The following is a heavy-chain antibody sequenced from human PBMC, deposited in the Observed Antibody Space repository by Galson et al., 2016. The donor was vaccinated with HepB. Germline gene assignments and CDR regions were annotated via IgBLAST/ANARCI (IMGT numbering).Heavy chain of an antibody. D-gene: IGHD1-7*01. CDR1: GYAFTSYY. CDR3: ARRITGTTVGMDV. Sequence: SVKVSCKASGYAFTSYYMHWVRQAPGQGLEWMGIINPSGGSTSYAQKFQGRVTMTRDTSTSTIYMELSSLRSDDTAVYYCARRITGTTVGMDVWGQGTTVTASS. J-gene: IGHJ6*02. V-gene: IGHV1-46*01. CDR2: INPSGGST.